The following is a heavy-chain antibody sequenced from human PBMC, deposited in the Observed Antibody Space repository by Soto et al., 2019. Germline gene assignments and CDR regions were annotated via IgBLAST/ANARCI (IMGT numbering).Heavy chain of an antibody. CDR2: INPSGGST. CDR1: GYTFTSYY. J-gene: IGHJ4*02. CDR3: ARVRYDFWSGYYTNYFDY. Sequence: GASVKVSCKASGYTFTSYYMHWVRQAPGQGLEWMGIINPSGGSTSYAQKFQGRVTMTRDTSTSTVYMELSSLRSEDTAVYYCARVRYDFWSGYYTNYFDYWGQGALVTVSS. V-gene: IGHV1-46*03. D-gene: IGHD3-3*01.